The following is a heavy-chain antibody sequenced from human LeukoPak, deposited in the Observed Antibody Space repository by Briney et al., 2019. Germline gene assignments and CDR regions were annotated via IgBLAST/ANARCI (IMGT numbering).Heavy chain of an antibody. CDR1: GFTVSSNY. D-gene: IGHD5-18*01. V-gene: IGHV3-66*01. CDR3: ARVEYSYGPYFDY. J-gene: IGHJ4*02. Sequence: PGGSLRHSCAASGFTVSSNYMSWVRQAPGKGLEWVSVIYSGGSTYYADSVKGRFTISRDNSKNTLYLQMNSLRAEDTAVYYCARVEYSYGPYFDYWGQGTLVTVSS. CDR2: IYSGGST.